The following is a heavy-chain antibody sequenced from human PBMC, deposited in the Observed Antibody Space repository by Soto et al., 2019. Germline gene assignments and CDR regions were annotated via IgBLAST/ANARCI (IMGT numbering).Heavy chain of an antibody. CDR2: LTSRGGAP. Sequence: GGSLRRSCVASQFTSTTYAMNWVRQAPGTGLEWVSTLTSRGGAPSSAASVMGRFTISRDISKNTLFLHMNSLRAEDTAIYYCATASITMMRGISVLDVWGQGTLVTVSS. D-gene: IGHD3-10*01. V-gene: IGHV3-23*01. CDR3: ATASITMMRGISVLDV. J-gene: IGHJ4*02. CDR1: QFTSTTYA.